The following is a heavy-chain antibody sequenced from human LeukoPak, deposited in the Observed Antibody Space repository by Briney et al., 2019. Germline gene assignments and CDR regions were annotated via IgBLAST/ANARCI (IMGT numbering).Heavy chain of an antibody. CDR3: ARQVGRDYKFDY. Sequence: SETLSLTCAVYGGSFSGYYWSWIRQPPGKGLEWIGEINHSGSTNYNPSLKSRVTISVDTSKNQFSLKLSSVTAADTAVYYCARQVGRDYKFDYWGQGTLVTVSS. CDR1: GGSFSGYY. J-gene: IGHJ4*02. D-gene: IGHD2-21*01. V-gene: IGHV4-34*01. CDR2: INHSGST.